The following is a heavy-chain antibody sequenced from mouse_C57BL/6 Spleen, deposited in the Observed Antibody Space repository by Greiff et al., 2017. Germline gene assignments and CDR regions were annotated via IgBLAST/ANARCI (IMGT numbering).Heavy chain of an antibody. CDR3: ARRLDSSGRYYFDY. Sequence: VQLQQSGPELVKPGASVKMSCKASGYTFTDYYMNWVKQSHGKSLEWIGDINPNNGGTSYNQKFKGKATLTVDKSSSTAYMELRSLTSKDSAVYYCARRLDSSGRYYFDYWGQGTTLTVSS. CDR2: INPNNGGT. V-gene: IGHV1-26*01. J-gene: IGHJ2*01. CDR1: GYTFTDYY. D-gene: IGHD3-2*02.